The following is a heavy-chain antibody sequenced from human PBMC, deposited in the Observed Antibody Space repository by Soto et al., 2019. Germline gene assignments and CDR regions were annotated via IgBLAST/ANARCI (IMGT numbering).Heavy chain of an antibody. CDR1: GDSITGGYVY. Sequence: QVQLQESGPGLVKPSQTLSLSCTVSGDSITGGYVYWSWIRQSPGKALEWIAHISYGGYKFYNPSLKSRVTMSVDTSRNQVSLKLSSVTAADTAVYYCATVNGSFLSFFDNWGQGTLVAVSS. CDR2: ISYGGYK. J-gene: IGHJ4*02. V-gene: IGHV4-30-4*01. D-gene: IGHD2-8*01. CDR3: ATVNGSFLSFFDN.